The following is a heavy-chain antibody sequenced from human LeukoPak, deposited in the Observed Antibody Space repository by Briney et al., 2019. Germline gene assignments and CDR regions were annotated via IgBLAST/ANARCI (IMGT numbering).Heavy chain of an antibody. CDR2: IYSGGST. Sequence: QPGGSLRLSCVASGFSVSNNYMSWVRQAPGKGLEWVSVIYSGGSTYYADSVKGRFTISRDNSKNTLYLQMNSLRAEDTAVYYCVAAPRPSSWYYFDYWGQGTLVTVSS. CDR3: VAAPRPSSWYYFDY. J-gene: IGHJ4*02. D-gene: IGHD6-13*01. CDR1: GFSVSNNY. V-gene: IGHV3-66*01.